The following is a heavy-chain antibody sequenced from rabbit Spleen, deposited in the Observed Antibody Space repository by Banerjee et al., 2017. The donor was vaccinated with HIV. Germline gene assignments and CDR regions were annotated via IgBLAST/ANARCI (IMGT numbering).Heavy chain of an antibody. D-gene: IGHD3-1*01. J-gene: IGHJ4*01. CDR2: IYNGDGST. V-gene: IGHV1S47*01. CDR3: ARGFGL. CDR1: GFDFSSNA. Sequence: QDQLVESGGGLVQPEGSLTLTCKASGFDFSSNAMCWFRQAPGKGPEWIACIYNGDGSTYYASWAKGRFTISKTSSTTVTLQMTSLTAADTATYFCARGFGLWGPGTLVTV.